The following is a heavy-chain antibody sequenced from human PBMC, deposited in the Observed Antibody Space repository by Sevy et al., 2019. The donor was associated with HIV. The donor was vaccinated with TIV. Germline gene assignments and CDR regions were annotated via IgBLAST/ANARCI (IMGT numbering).Heavy chain of an antibody. Sequence: GGSLRLSCTASGFTFSSYEMNWVRQAPGEGLEWVSYISNSGITIHYSDSVKGRFTISRDNAKNSLYLQMNSLRAEDTAVYYCARDLPPSATTVPHFDYWGRGTLVTVSS. J-gene: IGHJ4*02. V-gene: IGHV3-48*03. D-gene: IGHD4-17*01. CDR2: ISNSGITI. CDR3: ARDLPPSATTVPHFDY. CDR1: GFTFSSYE.